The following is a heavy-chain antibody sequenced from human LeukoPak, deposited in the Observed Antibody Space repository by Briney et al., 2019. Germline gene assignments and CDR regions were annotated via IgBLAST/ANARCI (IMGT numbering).Heavy chain of an antibody. V-gene: IGHV3-23*01. CDR1: GFTMSHYG. CDR3: AKHFCTGLDCSLFDS. D-gene: IGHD3/OR15-3a*01. J-gene: IGHJ4*02. Sequence: GGSLRLSCAASGFTMSHYGVSWVRQAPGKGLEWISGIRSAVETTHYADSVKGRFIISRDNSKNALSLQLNSLRPEDTALYYCAKHFCTGLDCSLFDSWGQGALVTVSS. CDR2: IRSAVETT.